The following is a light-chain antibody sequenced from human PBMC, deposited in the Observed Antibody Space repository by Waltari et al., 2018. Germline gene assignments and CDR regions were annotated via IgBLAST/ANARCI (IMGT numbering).Light chain of an antibody. CDR3: EAWDDSLSVLV. J-gene: IGLJ3*02. CDR2: RNT. Sequence: QSVLTQPPSASGTPGQRVTISRSGSTPNIGRSSVSWYQQVPGTAPKLLTYRNTQRPSGVPDRFSGSKSGTSASLAISGLRSEDEADYYCEAWDDSLSVLVFGGGTKVTVL. V-gene: IGLV1-47*01. CDR1: TPNIGRSS.